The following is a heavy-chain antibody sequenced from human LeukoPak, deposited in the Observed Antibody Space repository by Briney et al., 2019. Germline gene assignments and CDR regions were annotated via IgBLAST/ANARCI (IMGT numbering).Heavy chain of an antibody. Sequence: GGSLRLSCAASGFTFSIYWMTWVRQAPGKGLEWASSVASGDSGGTKYAESVRGRFTISRDNSKNTVFLQMNSLRAEDTAVYFCARVTWLASGQYYFDYWGQGILVTVSS. V-gene: IGHV3-23*01. CDR2: VASGDSGGT. D-gene: IGHD6-19*01. J-gene: IGHJ4*02. CDR1: GFTFSIYW. CDR3: ARVTWLASGQYYFDY.